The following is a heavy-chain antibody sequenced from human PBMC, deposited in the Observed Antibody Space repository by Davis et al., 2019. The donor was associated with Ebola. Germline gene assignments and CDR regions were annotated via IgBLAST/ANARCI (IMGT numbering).Heavy chain of an antibody. CDR1: GYTFTSYG. D-gene: IGHD1-7*01. V-gene: IGHV1-18*04. Sequence: ASVKVSCKASGYTFTSYGISWVRQAPGQGLEWMGWISTYKANTNYAQKLQGRVTLTRDTSTSTAHMELSSLRSDDTAVYYCARAPAGSNWNYGGNWFDPWGQGTLVSVSS. J-gene: IGHJ5*02. CDR2: ISTYKANT. CDR3: ARAPAGSNWNYGGNWFDP.